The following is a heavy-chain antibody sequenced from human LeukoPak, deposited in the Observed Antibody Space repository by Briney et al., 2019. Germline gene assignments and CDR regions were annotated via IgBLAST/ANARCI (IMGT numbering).Heavy chain of an antibody. D-gene: IGHD2-2*01. Sequence: GGSLRLSCEASGFTFSSYGMHWVRQAPGKGLEWVAVIWYDGSNKYYADSVKGRFTISRDNSKNTLYLQMNSLRAEDTAVYYCARDCSSTSCYLDYWGQGTLVTVSS. V-gene: IGHV3-33*01. CDR3: ARDCSSTSCYLDY. CDR1: GFTFSSYG. J-gene: IGHJ4*02. CDR2: IWYDGSNK.